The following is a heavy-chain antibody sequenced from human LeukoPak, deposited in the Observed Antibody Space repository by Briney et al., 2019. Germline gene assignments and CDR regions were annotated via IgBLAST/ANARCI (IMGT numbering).Heavy chain of an antibody. Sequence: PGGSLRLSCAASGFTFTSYGMSWVRQAPGKGLEWVSAISGSGGSTYYADPVKGRFTISRDNSKNTLYMDMNSLRAEDTAVYYCATHSSGYWRNAFDIWGQGTMVTVSS. J-gene: IGHJ3*02. CDR1: GFTFTSYG. D-gene: IGHD3-22*01. V-gene: IGHV3-23*01. CDR2: ISGSGGST. CDR3: ATHSSGYWRNAFDI.